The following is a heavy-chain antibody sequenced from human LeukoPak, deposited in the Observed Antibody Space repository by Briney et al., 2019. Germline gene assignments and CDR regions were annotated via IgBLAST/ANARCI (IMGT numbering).Heavy chain of an antibody. V-gene: IGHV4-34*01. J-gene: IGHJ3*02. D-gene: IGHD3-22*01. Sequence: SETLSLTCAVYGGSFSGYYWSWIRQPPGKGLEWIGEINHSGSTNYNPSLKSRVTISVDTSKNQFSPKLSSVTAADTAVYYCARAEYHMIVVVIKAFDIWGQGTMVTVSS. CDR2: INHSGST. CDR3: ARAEYHMIVVVIKAFDI. CDR1: GGSFSGYY.